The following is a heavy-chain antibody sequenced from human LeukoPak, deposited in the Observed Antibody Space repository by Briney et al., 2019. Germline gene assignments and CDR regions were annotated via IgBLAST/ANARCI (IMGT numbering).Heavy chain of an antibody. CDR2: INPSGGST. Sequence: ASVKVSCKASGYTFTSYYMHWVRQAPGQGLEWMGIINPSGGSTSYAQKLQGRVTMTTDTSTSTAYMELRSLRSDDTAVYYCARVGHSSSWYKRNYYYYMDVWGKGTTVTVSS. D-gene: IGHD6-13*01. V-gene: IGHV1-46*01. CDR1: GYTFTSYY. J-gene: IGHJ6*03. CDR3: ARVGHSSSWYKRNYYYYMDV.